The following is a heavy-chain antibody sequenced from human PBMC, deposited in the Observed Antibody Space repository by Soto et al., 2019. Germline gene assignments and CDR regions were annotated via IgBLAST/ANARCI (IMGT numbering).Heavy chain of an antibody. CDR1: SGSISSSNW. D-gene: IGHD3-3*01. CDR3: ASSPYYDSSNAFDI. J-gene: IGHJ3*02. Sequence: QVQLQESGPGLVKPSGTLSLTCAVSSGSISSSNWWSWVRQPPGKGLECIGEIYHSGSTNYNPSLKSRVTISVDKSKNQFSLKLSSVTAADTAVYYCASSPYYDSSNAFDIWGQGTMVTVSS. CDR2: IYHSGST. V-gene: IGHV4-4*02.